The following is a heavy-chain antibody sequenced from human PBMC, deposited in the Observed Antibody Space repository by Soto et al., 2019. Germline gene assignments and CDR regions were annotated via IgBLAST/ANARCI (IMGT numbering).Heavy chain of an antibody. D-gene: IGHD3-22*01. J-gene: IGHJ6*02. CDR1: GGTFSRYG. CDR2: IIPIFGTA. V-gene: IGHV1-69*12. Sequence: QVQLVQSGAEVKKPGSPVKVSSKASGGTFSRYGISWVRQAPGQGLEWMGGIIPIFGTANYAQKFQGRVTITADESPSTAYMELSSLRSEDTAVYYCARARNDNYYYGMDVWGQGTTVPVSS. CDR3: ARARNDNYYYGMDV.